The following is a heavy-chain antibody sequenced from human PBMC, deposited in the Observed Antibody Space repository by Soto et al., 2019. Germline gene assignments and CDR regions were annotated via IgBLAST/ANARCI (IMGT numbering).Heavy chain of an antibody. CDR3: ARDSSGRHDY. V-gene: IGHV4-39*07. CDR2: IYYSGST. CDR1: GGSISSSSYY. Sequence: SETLSLTCTVSGGSISSSSYYWGWIRQPPGKGLEWIGSIYYSGSTNYNASLKSRVTISIDTSKNQFFLKLNSVTAADTAVYYCARDSSGRHDYWGQGTLVTVSS. J-gene: IGHJ4*02. D-gene: IGHD3-22*01.